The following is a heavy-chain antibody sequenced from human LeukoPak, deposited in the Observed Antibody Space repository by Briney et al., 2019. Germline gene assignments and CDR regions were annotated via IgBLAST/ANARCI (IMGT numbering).Heavy chain of an antibody. Sequence: QPGGSLRLSCAASGFTFSSYAMSWVRQAPGKGLEWVSAIGGSGGSTYYADSVKGRFTISRDNSKNTLYLQMNSLRAEDTAVYYCAKGDDILTDNWFDPWGQGTLVTVSS. V-gene: IGHV3-23*01. CDR1: GFTFSSYA. J-gene: IGHJ5*02. CDR2: IGGSGGST. D-gene: IGHD3-9*01. CDR3: AKGDDILTDNWFDP.